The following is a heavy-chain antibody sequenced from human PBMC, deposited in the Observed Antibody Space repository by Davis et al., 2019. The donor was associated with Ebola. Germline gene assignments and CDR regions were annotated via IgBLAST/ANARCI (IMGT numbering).Heavy chain of an antibody. V-gene: IGHV3-21*04. Sequence: GGSLRLSCAASGFTFSSYSMNWVRQAPGKGLEWVSSISSSSSYIYYADSVKGRFTISRDNSKNTLYLQMNSLRAEDTAVYYCAKVGYYYGSGSYYNVLDYWGQGTLVTVSS. CDR1: GFTFSSYS. CDR2: ISSSSSYI. D-gene: IGHD3-10*01. J-gene: IGHJ4*02. CDR3: AKVGYYYGSGSYYNVLDY.